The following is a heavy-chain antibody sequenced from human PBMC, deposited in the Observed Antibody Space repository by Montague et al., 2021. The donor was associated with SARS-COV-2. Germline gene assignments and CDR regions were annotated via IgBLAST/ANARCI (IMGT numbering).Heavy chain of an antibody. V-gene: IGHV4-34*01. D-gene: IGHD3-10*01. J-gene: IGHJ6*02. CDR3: AGLGAITLVRGITRADFSNNGFDV. Sequence: SETLSLTCAVSSGSFRGYYWSWIRQPPGKGLEWIGESNHSGSTTYNPSLESRVPISVDTSNKQFSLKVTSVTAADTAVYYCAGLGAITLVRGITRADFSNNGFDVWGQGTTVTVSS. CDR2: SNHSGST. CDR1: SGSFRGYY.